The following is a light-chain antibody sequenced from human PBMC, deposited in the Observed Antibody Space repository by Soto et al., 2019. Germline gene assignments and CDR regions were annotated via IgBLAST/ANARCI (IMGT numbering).Light chain of an antibody. J-gene: IGLJ1*01. CDR2: GNN. Sequence: QSMLTQPPSVSGAPGQRVTISCTGSSSNLGAGYDVHWYQQLAGTAPRLLIYGNNNRPSGVPDRFSGSRSGTSASLAITGLQAEDGTDYYCQSYENSLGATYVFGTGTKLTVL. CDR1: SSNLGAGYD. V-gene: IGLV1-40*01. CDR3: QSYENSLGATYV.